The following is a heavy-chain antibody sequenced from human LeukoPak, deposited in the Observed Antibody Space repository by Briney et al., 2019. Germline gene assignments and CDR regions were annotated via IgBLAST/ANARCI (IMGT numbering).Heavy chain of an antibody. J-gene: IGHJ5*02. CDR1: GYTFTSYD. CDR3: ARDRPHYYENNWFDP. CDR2: MNPNSGDT. V-gene: IGHV1-8*01. Sequence: ASVKVSCKASGYTFTSYDINWVRQATGQGLEWMGWMNPNSGDTGDVQKFQGRVTMTRDTSTSTVYMELSSLRSEDTAVYYCARDRPHYYENNWFDPWGQGTLVTVSS. D-gene: IGHD3-3*01.